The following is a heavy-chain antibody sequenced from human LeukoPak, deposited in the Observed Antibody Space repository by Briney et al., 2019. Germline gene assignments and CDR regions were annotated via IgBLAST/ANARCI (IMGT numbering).Heavy chain of an antibody. CDR2: ISPTGSTT. V-gene: IGHV3-74*01. CDR3: AKTWGNSAWQPLDY. Sequence: PGGSLRLSCTASGFSFSGHWMHWARQLPGKGLVWVSRISPTGSTTSYADSVKGRFTVSRDNAKNTLYLQVNNLRAEDTAVYYCAKTWGNSAWQPLDYWGQGTLVTVSS. D-gene: IGHD6-19*01. J-gene: IGHJ4*02. CDR1: GFSFSGHW.